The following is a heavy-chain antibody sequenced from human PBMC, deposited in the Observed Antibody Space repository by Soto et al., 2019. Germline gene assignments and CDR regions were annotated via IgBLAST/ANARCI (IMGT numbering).Heavy chain of an antibody. CDR1: GGSFSGYY. CDR3: ARSSFRSYYYGSGSSFDY. J-gene: IGHJ4*02. CDR2: INHSGST. D-gene: IGHD3-10*01. V-gene: IGHV4-34*01. Sequence: SETLSFTCAVYGGSFSGYYWSWIRQPPGKGLEWIGEINHSGSTNYNPSLKSRVTISVDTSKNQFSLKLSSVTAADTAVYYCARSSFRSYYYGSGSSFDYWGQGTLVTVSS.